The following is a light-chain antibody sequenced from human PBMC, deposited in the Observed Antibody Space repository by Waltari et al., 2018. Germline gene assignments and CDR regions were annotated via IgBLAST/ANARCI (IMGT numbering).Light chain of an antibody. J-gene: IGKJ2*02. CDR2: AAS. Sequence: DIQLTQSPSFLSASVGDRVTITCRAIQGINSFLAWYQQKPGKSPKLLIYAASTLQSGVPSRFSGSGSGTEFTLTISSLQPEDFAAYSCQQLSTYPWTFGQGTRLEIK. CDR3: QQLSTYPWT. V-gene: IGKV1-9*01. CDR1: QGINSF.